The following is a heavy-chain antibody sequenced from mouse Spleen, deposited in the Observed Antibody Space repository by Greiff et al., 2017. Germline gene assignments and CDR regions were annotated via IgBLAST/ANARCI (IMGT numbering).Heavy chain of an antibody. V-gene: IGHV6-6*02. J-gene: IGHJ2*01. CDR3: TRNWDGGFDY. Sequence: EVQRVESGGGLVQPGGSMKLSCVASGFTFSNYWMNWVRQSPEKGLEWVAEIRLKSNNYATHYAESVKGRFTISRDDSKSSVYLQMNNLRAEDTGIYYCTRNWDGGFDYWGQGTTLTVSS. D-gene: IGHD4-1*01. CDR2: IRLKSNNYAT. CDR1: GFTFSNYW.